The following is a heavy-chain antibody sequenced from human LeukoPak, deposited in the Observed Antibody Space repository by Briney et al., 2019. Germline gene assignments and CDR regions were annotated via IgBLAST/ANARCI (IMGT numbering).Heavy chain of an antibody. Sequence: SDTLSLTGTVSGVSISSSYWSWVRQPPGKGLEWVGYIYYSGDSNYNPSLKSRATISVDTSKSQFSLKVSSVTAADTAIYYCARHTYARPFDSWGQGTPVTVSS. CDR3: ARHTYARPFDS. CDR2: IYYSGDS. CDR1: GVSISSSY. D-gene: IGHD6-6*01. V-gene: IGHV4-59*08. J-gene: IGHJ4*02.